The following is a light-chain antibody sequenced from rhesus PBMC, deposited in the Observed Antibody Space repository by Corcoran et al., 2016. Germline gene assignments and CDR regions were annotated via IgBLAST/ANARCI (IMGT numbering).Light chain of an antibody. CDR1: QSVGSN. Sequence: TVVTQSPATLSLSPGERATLSCRASQSVGSNLAWYQQKPGQAPKLLIYDASSRATGLPDRFSGRGSGTEFTLTISSLEPEDVGGYYCQQSSNLWTFGQGTKVEIK. CDR3: QQSSNLWT. V-gene: IGKV3-24*04. J-gene: IGKJ1*01. CDR2: DAS.